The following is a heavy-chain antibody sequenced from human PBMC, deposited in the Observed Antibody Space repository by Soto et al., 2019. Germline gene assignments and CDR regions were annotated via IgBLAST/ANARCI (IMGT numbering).Heavy chain of an antibody. CDR3: AREIVVVITNENEDV. CDR2: ISGSGGST. CDR1: GFTCSSYA. Sequence: GGSLRLSCAASGFTCSSYAMSWVRQAPGKGLEWVSAISGSGGSTYYADSVKGRFTISRDNSKNTLYLQMNSLRAEDTAVYYCAREIVVVITNENEDVWGKGTTVTVSS. D-gene: IGHD3-22*01. V-gene: IGHV3-23*01. J-gene: IGHJ6*04.